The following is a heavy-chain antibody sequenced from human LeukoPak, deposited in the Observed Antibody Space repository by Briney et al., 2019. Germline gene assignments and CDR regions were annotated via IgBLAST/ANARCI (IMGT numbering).Heavy chain of an antibody. Sequence: PSDTLSLTCAVYGGSFSGYYWSWIRQPPGKGLEWIGEINHSGSTNYNPSLRSRVTMSVDTSKDLFSLKLTSVTAADTAVYYCARAPVSTAYLHYYSMDVWGKGTMVTVSS. CDR2: INHSGST. CDR3: ARAPVSTAYLHYYSMDV. V-gene: IGHV4-34*01. J-gene: IGHJ6*03. CDR1: GGSFSGYY. D-gene: IGHD3-16*01.